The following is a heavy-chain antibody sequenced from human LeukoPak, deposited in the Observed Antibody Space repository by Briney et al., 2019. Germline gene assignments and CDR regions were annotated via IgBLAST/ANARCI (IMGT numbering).Heavy chain of an antibody. Sequence: PGGSLRLSCAASGFTFSSYGMHWVRQAPGKGLEWVAVIWYDGSNKYYADSVKGRFTISRDNSKNTLYLQMNSLRAEDTAVYYCAKSSGSASKDPGEPNWFDPWGQGTLVTVSS. CDR2: IWYDGSNK. V-gene: IGHV3-33*06. CDR3: AKSSGSASKDPGEPNWFDP. J-gene: IGHJ5*02. CDR1: GFTFSSYG. D-gene: IGHD2-2*01.